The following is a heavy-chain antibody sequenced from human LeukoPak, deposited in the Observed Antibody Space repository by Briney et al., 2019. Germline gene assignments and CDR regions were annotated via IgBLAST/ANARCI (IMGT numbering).Heavy chain of an antibody. Sequence: SETLSLTCSVSGYSISSGFFWGWIRQPPGKGLEWIGNIFHSGTTFYNTSLKSRVAISVDTSKNQFSLKLSSVTAADTAVYYCARDGAAAGDYFDYWGQGALVTVSS. V-gene: IGHV4-38-2*02. J-gene: IGHJ4*02. CDR3: ARDGAAAGDYFDY. CDR2: IFHSGTT. CDR1: GYSISSGFF. D-gene: IGHD6-13*01.